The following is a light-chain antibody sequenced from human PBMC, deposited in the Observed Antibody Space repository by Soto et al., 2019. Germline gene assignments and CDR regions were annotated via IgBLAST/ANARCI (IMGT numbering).Light chain of an antibody. Sequence: QSVLTQSPSASGTPGQRVTISCSGSRSNIGRNFAYWYQHVPGTAPRLLIYRDYQRPSGVPDRFSGSKSGTSASLAISGLRSEDEADYYCAAWDDSLSGHVVFGGGTKLTVL. CDR2: RDY. CDR3: AAWDDSLSGHVV. J-gene: IGLJ2*01. CDR1: RSNIGRNF. V-gene: IGLV1-47*01.